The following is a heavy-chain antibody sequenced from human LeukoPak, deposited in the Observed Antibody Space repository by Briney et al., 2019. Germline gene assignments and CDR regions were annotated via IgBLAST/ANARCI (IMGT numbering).Heavy chain of an antibody. Sequence: SQTPSLTCAISGDSVSSNSSAWNWIRQSPSRGLEWLGRTSYRSKWYNDYAVSVKSRITINPDTSKNQFSLQLNSVTPEDTALYFCARERSGIAAAVRWYYGLDVWGQGTTVTVSS. CDR2: TSYRSKWYN. CDR3: ARERSGIAAAVRWYYGLDV. CDR1: GDSVSSNSSA. V-gene: IGHV6-1*01. J-gene: IGHJ6*02. D-gene: IGHD6-13*01.